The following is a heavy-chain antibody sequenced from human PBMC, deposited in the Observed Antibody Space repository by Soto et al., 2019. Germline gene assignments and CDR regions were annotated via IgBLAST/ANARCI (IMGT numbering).Heavy chain of an antibody. CDR3: VREDDGGDRDYYGLDV. CDR1: GGSISSDHYH. J-gene: IGHJ6*02. CDR2: IHYSGSG. Sequence: QVQLQESGPGLVRPSQTLSLTCTVSGGSISSDHYHWTWIRQTPGKGLEWIGYIHYSGSGYYNPSLLSRVTMSVDTSKNLFSLKLSSVTAADTAVYFCVREDDGGDRDYYGLDVWGQGTTVTVSS. D-gene: IGHD4-17*01. V-gene: IGHV4-30-4*01.